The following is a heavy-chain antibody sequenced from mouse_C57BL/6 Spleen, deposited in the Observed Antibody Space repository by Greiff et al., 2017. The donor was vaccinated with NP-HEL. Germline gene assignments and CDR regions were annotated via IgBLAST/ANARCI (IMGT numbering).Heavy chain of an antibody. Sequence: VQLQQSGAELVMPGASVKLSCKASGYTFTSYWMHWVKQRPGQGLEWIGEIDPSDSYTNYNQKFKGKSTLTVDKSSSTAYMQLSSLTSEDSAVYYCARSITTGFDYWGQGTTLTVSS. CDR1: GYTFTSYW. D-gene: IGHD2-4*01. CDR2: IDPSDSYT. J-gene: IGHJ2*01. V-gene: IGHV1-69*01. CDR3: ARSITTGFDY.